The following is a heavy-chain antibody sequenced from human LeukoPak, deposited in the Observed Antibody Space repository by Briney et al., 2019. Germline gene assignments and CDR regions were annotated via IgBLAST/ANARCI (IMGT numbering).Heavy chain of an antibody. D-gene: IGHD6-13*01. CDR1: GGSISSGGYY. CDR3: AREVLYSSSSYYMDV. J-gene: IGHJ6*03. Sequence: ASQTLSLTCTVSGGSISSGGYYWSWIRQPPGKGLEWIGYIYHSGSTNYNPSLKSRVTISVDTSKNQFSLKLSSVTAADTAVYYCAREVLYSSSSYYMDVWGKGTTVTVSS. V-gene: IGHV4-30-2*01. CDR2: IYHSGST.